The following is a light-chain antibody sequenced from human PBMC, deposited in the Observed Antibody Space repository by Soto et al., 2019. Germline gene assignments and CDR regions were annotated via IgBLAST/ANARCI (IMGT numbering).Light chain of an antibody. CDR1: QSISSSY. CDR3: RQYGSSSYT. Sequence: EIVLTQSPGALSLSPGERATLSCRASQSISSSYLAWYQQKPGQAPRLLIYATSSRATGIPDRFSGSGSGTDFTLTISRLEAEEFAVYYCRQYGSSSYTLGQGTQLEIK. J-gene: IGKJ2*01. CDR2: ATS. V-gene: IGKV3-20*01.